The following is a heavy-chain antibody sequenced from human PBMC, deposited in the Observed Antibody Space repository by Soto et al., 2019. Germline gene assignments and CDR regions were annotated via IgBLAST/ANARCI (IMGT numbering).Heavy chain of an antibody. J-gene: IGHJ4*01. CDR1: GGTFSSYA. D-gene: IGHD6-13*01. CDR3: ARDKQLAYSSSWYKTSFDY. Sequence: ASVKVSCKASGGTFSSYAISWVRQAPGQGLEWMGWISGYNGSTNYAQKLQGRVTMTTDTSSTTAYMELRSLRSDDTAVYYCARDKQLAYSSSWYKTSFDYWG. V-gene: IGHV1-18*01. CDR2: ISGYNGST.